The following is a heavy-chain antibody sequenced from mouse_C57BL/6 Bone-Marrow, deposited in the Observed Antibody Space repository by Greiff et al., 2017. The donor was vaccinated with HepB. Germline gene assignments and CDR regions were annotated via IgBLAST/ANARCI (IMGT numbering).Heavy chain of an antibody. Sequence: EVKLVESGGGLVQPGGSLKLSCAASGFTFSDYYMYWVRQTPEKRLEWVAYISNGGGSTYYPDTVKGRFTISRDNAKNTLYLQMSRLKSEDTAMYYCARQNYDYSYAMDYWGQGTSVTVSS. V-gene: IGHV5-12*01. CDR1: GFTFSDYY. CDR3: ARQNYDYSYAMDY. D-gene: IGHD2-4*01. CDR2: ISNGGGST. J-gene: IGHJ4*01.